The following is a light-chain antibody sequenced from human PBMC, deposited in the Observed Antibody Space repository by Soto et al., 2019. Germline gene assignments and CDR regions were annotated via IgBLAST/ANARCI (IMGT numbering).Light chain of an antibody. CDR3: SSWTSSTTQV. CDR1: SSDVGSYNL. V-gene: IGLV2-14*02. J-gene: IGLJ2*01. Sequence: QSALTQPASVSGSPGQSITISCTGTSSDVGSYNLVSRYQQHPGKAPKLMIFEVNNRPSGVSNRFSGSKSGNTASLTISGLQAEDEADYYCSSWTSSTTQVLGGGTKLTVL. CDR2: EVN.